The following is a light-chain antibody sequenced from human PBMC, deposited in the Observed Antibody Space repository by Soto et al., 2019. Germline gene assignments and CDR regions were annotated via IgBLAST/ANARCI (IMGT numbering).Light chain of an antibody. CDR2: GAS. V-gene: IGKV3-20*01. CDR1: QSVTSNY. Sequence: EIVLTQSPCTLSLSPGERATLSCRASQSVTSNYLGWYQQKPGQAPRLLIYGASTRATGIPDRFSGSGSGTDFTLTISRLEPEDFAVYYCQQYGSSGTVFGQGTRLEIK. J-gene: IGKJ5*01. CDR3: QQYGSSGTV.